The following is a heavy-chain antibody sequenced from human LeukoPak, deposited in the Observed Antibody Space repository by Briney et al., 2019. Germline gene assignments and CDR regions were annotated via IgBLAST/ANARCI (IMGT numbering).Heavy chain of an antibody. CDR2: IYYSGST. CDR1: GGSISSYY. CDR3: ARGSGWYFY. D-gene: IGHD6-19*01. Sequence: SETLSLTCTVSGGSISSYYWSWIRQPPGKGLEWIGHIYYSGSTNYNPSLKSRVTISVDTSKNQFSLKLSSVTPADTAVYYCARGSGWYFYWGQGTLVTVSS. J-gene: IGHJ4*02. V-gene: IGHV4-59*01.